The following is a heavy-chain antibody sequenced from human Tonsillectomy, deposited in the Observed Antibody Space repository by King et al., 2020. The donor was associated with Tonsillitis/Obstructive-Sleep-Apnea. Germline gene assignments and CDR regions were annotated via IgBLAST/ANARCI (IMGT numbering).Heavy chain of an antibody. CDR1: GHSIRSRSYY. CDR3: ARHVRDGYGTNFDY. D-gene: IGHD5-24*01. Sequence: QLQESGPGLVKPSETLSLTCTVSGHSIRSRSYYWGWIRQPPGKGLEWIGTIYYTGSTYYNPSLKSRVTISVDTSKNQFSLRLSSVTAADTAVYYCARHVRDGYGTNFDYWGQGTLVTVSS. V-gene: IGHV4-39*01. CDR2: IYYTGST. J-gene: IGHJ4*02.